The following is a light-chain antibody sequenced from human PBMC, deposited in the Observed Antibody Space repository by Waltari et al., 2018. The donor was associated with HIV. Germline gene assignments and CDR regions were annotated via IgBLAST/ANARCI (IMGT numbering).Light chain of an antibody. CDR1: DIESKN. V-gene: IGLV3-9*01. CDR2: RDS. Sequence: SYELTQPPSVSVALGQTAKITCGAFDIESKNVHWYQQKPGQAPVLVIYRDSNRPSGISERFSASSSGNMATRTSYGVRAWDEADYYCQLWDSSLSVIFGGGTKLTVL. J-gene: IGLJ2*01. CDR3: QLWDSSLSVI.